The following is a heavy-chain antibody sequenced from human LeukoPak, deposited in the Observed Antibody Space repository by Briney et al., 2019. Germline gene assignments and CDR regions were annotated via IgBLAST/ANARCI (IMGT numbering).Heavy chain of an antibody. CDR1: GGSISSYY. D-gene: IGHD1-20*01. V-gene: IGHV4-59*08. CDR2: IYYSGST. CDR3: ARITAYDDS. Sequence: SSETLSLTCTVSGGSISSYYWSWIRQPPGKGLEWIGYIYYSGSTNYNPSLKSRVTISVDTSKNQFSLKLSSVTAADTAVYYCARITAYDDSWGQGTLVTVSS. J-gene: IGHJ5*01.